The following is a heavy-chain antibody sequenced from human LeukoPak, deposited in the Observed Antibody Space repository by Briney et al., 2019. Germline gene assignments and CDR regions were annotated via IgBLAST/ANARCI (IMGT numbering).Heavy chain of an antibody. V-gene: IGHV4-30-4*01. Sequence: PSETLSLTCTVSGGSISSGDYYWSWIRQPPGKGLEWIGYIYYSGSTYYNPSLKSRVTISVDTSKNQFSLKLSSVTAADTAVYYCARVSGYVWGSYRPSYFDYWGQGTLVTVSS. CDR1: GGSISSGDYY. J-gene: IGHJ4*02. CDR3: ARVSGYVWGSYRPSYFDY. CDR2: IYYSGST. D-gene: IGHD3-16*02.